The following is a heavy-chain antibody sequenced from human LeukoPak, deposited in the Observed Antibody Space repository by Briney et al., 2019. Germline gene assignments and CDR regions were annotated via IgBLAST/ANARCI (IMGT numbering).Heavy chain of an antibody. D-gene: IGHD1-26*01. V-gene: IGHV3-48*03. Sequence: GGSLRLSYAASGFTFSSYEMNWVRQAPGKGLEWASYISSSGSTIYYADSVKGRFTISRDNAKNSLYLQMNSLRAEDTAVYYCARAGGEWELLRTFDYWGQGTLVTVSS. CDR2: ISSSGSTI. CDR3: ARAGGEWELLRTFDY. CDR1: GFTFSSYE. J-gene: IGHJ4*02.